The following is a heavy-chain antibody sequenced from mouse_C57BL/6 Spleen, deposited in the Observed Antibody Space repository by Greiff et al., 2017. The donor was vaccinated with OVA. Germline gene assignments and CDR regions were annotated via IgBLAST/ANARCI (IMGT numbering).Heavy chain of an antibody. D-gene: IGHD2-2*01. CDR2: IRNKANNHAT. J-gene: IGHJ3*01. CDR3: TRSFMVNFAY. V-gene: IGHV6-6*01. CDR1: GFTFSDAW. Sequence: EVKLMESGGGLVQPGGSMKLSCAASGFTFSDAWMDWVRQSPEKGLEWVAEIRNKANNHATYYAESVKGRFTISRDDSKSSVYLQMNSLRAEDTGIYYCTRSFMVNFAYWGQGTLVTVSA.